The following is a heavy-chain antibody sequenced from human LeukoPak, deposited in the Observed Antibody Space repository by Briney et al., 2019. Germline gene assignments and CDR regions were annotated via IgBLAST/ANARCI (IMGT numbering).Heavy chain of an antibody. V-gene: IGHV1-69*01. J-gene: IGHJ4*02. CDR1: GGTFSSFA. Sequence: SVKVCCKASGGTFSSFAISWVRPAPGQGLVWMGGIIPIFGAANYAQKFQGRVTITADESTSTAYMELSSLRSEDTAVYYCAATRVVVPAVHDYWGQGTLVTVSS. CDR3: AATRVVVPAVHDY. CDR2: IIPIFGAA. D-gene: IGHD2-2*01.